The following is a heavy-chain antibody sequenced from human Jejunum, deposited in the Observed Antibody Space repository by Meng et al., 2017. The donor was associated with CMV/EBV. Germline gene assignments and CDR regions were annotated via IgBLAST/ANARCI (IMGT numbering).Heavy chain of an antibody. CDR3: ARDAGGNYDVLTGRVTYYLDY. Sequence: QLHLQGSGPGLVKPSETLSLNCTVSGCSISSYYWSWIRQAPGKGLEWIGYIYYSGSTNYNPSLMSRVTISVDTSKNQFSLKLSSVTAADAAVYYCARDAGGNYDVLTGRVTYYLDYWGRGTLVTVSS. CDR2: IYYSGST. CDR1: GCSISSYY. J-gene: IGHJ4*02. D-gene: IGHD3-9*01. V-gene: IGHV4-59*12.